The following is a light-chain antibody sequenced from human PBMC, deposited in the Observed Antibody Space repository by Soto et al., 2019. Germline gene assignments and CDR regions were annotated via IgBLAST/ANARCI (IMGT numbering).Light chain of an antibody. V-gene: IGKV1-39*01. Sequence: IQMIQSPFSLFASVGDRVTLTCQASQSVRDYVNWYQQRPGKAPNLLIYAASTLHSGVPSRFSGSGSGTFFTLTINGLQPEDFATYYCQQSYITPRIFGQGTKVDIK. CDR2: AAS. CDR3: QQSYITPRI. J-gene: IGKJ1*01. CDR1: QSVRDY.